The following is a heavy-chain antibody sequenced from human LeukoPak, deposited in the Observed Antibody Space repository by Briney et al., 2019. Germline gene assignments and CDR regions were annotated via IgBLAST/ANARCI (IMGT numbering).Heavy chain of an antibody. CDR1: GGSISSSSYY. V-gene: IGHV4-39*07. J-gene: IGHJ6*03. CDR2: IYYSGST. CDR3: ARLYSSSSGLSYYYYYMDV. D-gene: IGHD6-6*01. Sequence: PSETLSLTCTVSGGSISSSSYYWGWLRQPPGKGLEWIRSIYYSGSTYYNPSLKSRVTISVDTSKNQFSLKLSSVTAADTAVYYCARLYSSSSGLSYYYYYMDVWGKGTTVTVSS.